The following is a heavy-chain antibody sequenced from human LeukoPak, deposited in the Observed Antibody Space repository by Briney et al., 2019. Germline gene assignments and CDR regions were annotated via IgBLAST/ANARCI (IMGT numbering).Heavy chain of an antibody. CDR3: AKDVGSGGGPFDY. CDR1: GFTFSSYG. V-gene: IGHV3-33*06. J-gene: IGHJ4*02. D-gene: IGHD1-26*01. CDR2: IWYDGSNK. Sequence: GGSLRLSCAASGFTFSSYGMHWVRQAPGKGLEWVAVIWYDGSNKYYADSVKGRFTISRDNSKNTLYLQMNSLRVEDTAVYYCAKDVGSGGGPFDYWGQGTLVTVSS.